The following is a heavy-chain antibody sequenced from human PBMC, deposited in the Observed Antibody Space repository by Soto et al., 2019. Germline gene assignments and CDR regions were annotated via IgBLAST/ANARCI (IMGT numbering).Heavy chain of an antibody. V-gene: IGHV3-9*01. CDR1: GFTFDDYA. CDR3: AKDLTWSGFGRGFDY. J-gene: IGHJ4*02. Sequence: DVQLVESGGNLVQPGRSLRLSCATSGFTFDDYAMHWVRQAPGKGLEWVSGIGWNSGIIGYADSVKGRFTISRDNAKNSLYLQMHSLRREDTALYYCAKDLTWSGFGRGFDYWGQGTLVTVSS. D-gene: IGHD3-3*01. CDR2: IGWNSGII.